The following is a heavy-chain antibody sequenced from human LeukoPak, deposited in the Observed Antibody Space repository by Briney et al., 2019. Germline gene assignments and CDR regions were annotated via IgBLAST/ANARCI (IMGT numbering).Heavy chain of an antibody. D-gene: IGHD6-19*01. CDR1: GGSFSGYY. Sequence: SETLSLTCAVYGGSFSGYYWSWIRQPPGKGLEWIGEINHSGSTNYNPSLKSRVTISVDTSKNQFSLKLSSVTAADTAVYYCARERHIGSSGCDYWGQGTLVTVSS. J-gene: IGHJ4*02. CDR2: INHSGST. CDR3: ARERHIGSSGCDY. V-gene: IGHV4-34*01.